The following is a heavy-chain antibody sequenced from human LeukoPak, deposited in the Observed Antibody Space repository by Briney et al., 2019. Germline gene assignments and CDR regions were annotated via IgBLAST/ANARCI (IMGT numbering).Heavy chain of an antibody. Sequence: ASVKVSCKASGYTFTGYYMHWVRQAPGQGLEWMGWINPNSGGTNYAQKFQGRVTMTRDTSISTAYMELSRLRSDDTAVYYCARDLPLYDFWSGSPFDPRGQGTLVTVSS. D-gene: IGHD3-3*01. V-gene: IGHV1-2*02. J-gene: IGHJ5*02. CDR3: ARDLPLYDFWSGSPFDP. CDR1: GYTFTGYY. CDR2: INPNSGGT.